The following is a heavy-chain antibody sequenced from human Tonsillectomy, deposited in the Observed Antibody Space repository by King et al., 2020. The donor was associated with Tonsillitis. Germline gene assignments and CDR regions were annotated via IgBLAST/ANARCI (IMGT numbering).Heavy chain of an antibody. Sequence: VQLQESGPGLVKPSETLSLTCTVSGYSISSGYYWGWIRQPPGKGLEWIGSIFHSGSTYYNPSLKSRVTISVDTSKNHFSLKLSSVTAADTAVYYCARVGHMNAFDIWGQGTMVTVSS. CDR2: IFHSGST. D-gene: IGHD2-21*01. V-gene: IGHV4-38-2*02. J-gene: IGHJ3*02. CDR1: GYSISSGYY. CDR3: ARVGHMNAFDI.